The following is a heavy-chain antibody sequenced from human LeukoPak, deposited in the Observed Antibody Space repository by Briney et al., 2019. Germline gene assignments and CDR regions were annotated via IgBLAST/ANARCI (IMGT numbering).Heavy chain of an antibody. CDR3: ARLTTVTTIPQYSYYFDY. D-gene: IGHD4-17*01. CDR1: GGSISSYY. Sequence: SETLSLTCTVSGGSISSYYWSWIRQPPGKGLEWIGYIYYSGSTNYNPSLKSRVTISVDTSKNQFSLKLSSVTAADTAVYYCARLTTVTTIPQYSYYFDYWGQGTLVTVSS. J-gene: IGHJ4*02. CDR2: IYYSGST. V-gene: IGHV4-59*08.